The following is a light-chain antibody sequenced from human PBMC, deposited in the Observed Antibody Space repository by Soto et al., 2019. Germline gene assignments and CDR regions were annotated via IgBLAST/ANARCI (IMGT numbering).Light chain of an antibody. CDR2: GAS. V-gene: IGKV3-20*01. Sequence: EVVMTQSPATLSVSPGEGATLSCRASQGVTSNYLAWYQQRPGQAPRLLIYGASSRATGIPDRFSGSGSGTDFTLSISRLEPEDFAVYYCQQYGSSPITFGQGTRLEIK. J-gene: IGKJ5*01. CDR3: QQYGSSPIT. CDR1: QGVTSNY.